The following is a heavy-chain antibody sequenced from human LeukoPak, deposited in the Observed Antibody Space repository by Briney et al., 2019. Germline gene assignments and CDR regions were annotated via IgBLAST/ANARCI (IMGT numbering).Heavy chain of an antibody. J-gene: IGHJ4*02. Sequence: SETLSLTCTVSGGSISSSSYYWGWIRQPPGKGLEWIGSIYYSGSTYYNPSLKSRVTISVDTSKNQFSLKLSSVTAADTAVYYCARDILWGVISYFDYGGQGTLATVSS. V-gene: IGHV4-39*07. CDR2: IYYSGST. CDR1: GGSISSSSYY. CDR3: ARDILWGVISYFDY. D-gene: IGHD3-16*02.